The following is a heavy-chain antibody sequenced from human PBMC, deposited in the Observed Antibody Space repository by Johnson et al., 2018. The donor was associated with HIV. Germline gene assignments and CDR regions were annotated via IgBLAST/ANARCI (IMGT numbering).Heavy chain of an antibody. Sequence: MLLVESGVGVVQPWRSLRLSCAASGFTFSNSDMHWVRQPTGQGLEWVSGMGTAGDRHYADSVNGRFTVSRDNSKNTLYLQMNSLRAEDTAVYYCAKVLWEGDAFDIWGQGTMVTVSS. V-gene: IGHV3-13*01. CDR1: GFTFSNSD. D-gene: IGHD2-2*01. CDR3: AKVLWEGDAFDI. J-gene: IGHJ3*02. CDR2: MGTAGDR.